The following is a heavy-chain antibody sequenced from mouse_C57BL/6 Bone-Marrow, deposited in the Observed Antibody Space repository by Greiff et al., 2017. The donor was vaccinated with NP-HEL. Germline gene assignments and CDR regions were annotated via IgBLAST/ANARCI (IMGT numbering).Heavy chain of an antibody. D-gene: IGHD1-1*01. CDR2: IYPGDGDT. V-gene: IGHV1-82*01. CDR3: ARPPYYGSSYWYFDV. J-gene: IGHJ1*03. CDR1: GYAFSSSW. Sequence: VQLQQSGPELVKPGASVKISCKASGYAFSSSWMNWVKQRPGQGLEWIGRIYPGDGDTNYNGKFKGKATLTADKSSSTAYMQLRSLTSEDSAVYFCARPPYYGSSYWYFDVWGTGTTGTVSS.